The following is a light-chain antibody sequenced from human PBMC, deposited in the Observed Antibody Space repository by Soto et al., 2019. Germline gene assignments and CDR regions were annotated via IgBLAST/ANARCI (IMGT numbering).Light chain of an antibody. V-gene: IGLV1-51*01. Sequence: QSVLTQPPSVSAAPGQKVTISCSGSSSNIGGNSVSWYQQLPGTAPKLLIYDDNKRPSGIPDRFSGSKSGTSATLGITGFQTGDEADYYCSLYTSENTYVFGNGTKVTVL. J-gene: IGLJ1*01. CDR1: SSNIGGNS. CDR3: SLYTSENTYV. CDR2: DDN.